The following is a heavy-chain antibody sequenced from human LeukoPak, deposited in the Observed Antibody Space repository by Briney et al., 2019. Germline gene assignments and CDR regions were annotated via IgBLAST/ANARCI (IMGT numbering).Heavy chain of an antibody. D-gene: IGHD3-10*01. J-gene: IGHJ6*02. Sequence: GGSLRLSCATSGFTFSSYWMSWVRQAPGKGLEWVANIKQDGSEKYYVDSVKGRFTISRDNAKNSLYLQMNSLRAEDTAVYYCAREDITMVRGVIYYYYGMDVWGQGTTVTVSS. CDR2: IKQDGSEK. CDR1: GFTFSSYW. V-gene: IGHV3-7*01. CDR3: AREDITMVRGVIYYYYGMDV.